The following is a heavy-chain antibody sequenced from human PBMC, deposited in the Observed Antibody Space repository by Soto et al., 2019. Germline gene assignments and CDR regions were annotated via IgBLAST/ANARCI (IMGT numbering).Heavy chain of an antibody. Sequence: QVQLVQSGAEGKKPGPSGKVSCKASEYTFTSYAMHWVRQAPGQRLEGMGWINAGNGNTKYSQKFQGRVTITRDTSASTAYMELSSLRSEDTAVYYCARSIVVVTALDYWGQGTLVTVSS. J-gene: IGHJ4*02. V-gene: IGHV1-3*01. D-gene: IGHD2-21*02. CDR1: EYTFTSYA. CDR3: ARSIVVVTALDY. CDR2: INAGNGNT.